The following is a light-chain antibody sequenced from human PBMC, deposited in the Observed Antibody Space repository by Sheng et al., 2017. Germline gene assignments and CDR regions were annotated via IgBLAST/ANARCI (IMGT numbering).Light chain of an antibody. CDR1: QDITKY. Sequence: DIQMTQSPSSLSASVGDRVTITCQASQDITKYLNWYQKKPGKAPKLLIYDASNLETGVPPRFSGSGSVTDFTFTISSLQPEDFATYYCQQYDILPRAFGGGTKVETK. CDR3: QQYDILPRA. V-gene: IGKV1-33*01. J-gene: IGKJ4*01. CDR2: DAS.